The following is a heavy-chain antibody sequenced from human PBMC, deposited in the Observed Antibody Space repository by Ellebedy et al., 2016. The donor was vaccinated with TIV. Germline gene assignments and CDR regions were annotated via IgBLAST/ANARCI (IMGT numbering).Heavy chain of an antibody. CDR2: IRSRANNYAT. V-gene: IGHV3-73*01. Sequence: PGGSLRLSCAASGFTFSASAMHWVRQASGKGLEWVGRIRSRANNYATAYAASVIGRFTVSRDDSKNTAYLQMNSLRADDTAVYYCLPHDGLGYWGQGTLVTVSS. J-gene: IGHJ4*02. CDR1: GFTFSASA. CDR3: LPHDGLGY. D-gene: IGHD1-1*01.